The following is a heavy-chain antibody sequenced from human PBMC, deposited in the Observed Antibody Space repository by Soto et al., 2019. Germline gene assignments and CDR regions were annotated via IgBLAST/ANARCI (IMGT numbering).Heavy chain of an antibody. V-gene: IGHV3-30*18. CDR1: GFPFSSYG. CDR2: ISYDGSNK. Sequence: GGSLRLSCAASGFPFSSYGMHWVRQSPGKGLEWVAVISYDGSNKYYADSVKGRFTISRDNSKNTLYLQMNSLRAEDTAVYYCAKDHQPYSNHPTVGVWGQGTTVTVSS. J-gene: IGHJ6*02. D-gene: IGHD4-4*01. CDR3: AKDHQPYSNHPTVGV.